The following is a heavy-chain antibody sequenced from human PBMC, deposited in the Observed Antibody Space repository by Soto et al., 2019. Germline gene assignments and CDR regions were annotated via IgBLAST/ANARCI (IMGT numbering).Heavy chain of an antibody. J-gene: IGHJ4*02. CDR3: AKDADGSLDF. V-gene: IGHV3-9*01. CDR2: ITENSGSL. Sequence: EVQLVESGGNLVQPGRSLRLSCAASGFTFGDYAMHWVRQAPGKGLEWISSITENSGSLDYADSVKGRFTISRDNAKNSLYLQMNSLRVEDTALYYCAKDADGSLDFWGQGTLVTVSS. D-gene: IGHD1-26*01. CDR1: GFTFGDYA.